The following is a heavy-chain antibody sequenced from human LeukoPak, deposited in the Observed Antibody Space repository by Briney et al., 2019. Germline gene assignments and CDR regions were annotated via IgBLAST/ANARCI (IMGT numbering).Heavy chain of an antibody. D-gene: IGHD3-10*01. Sequence: ASVKVSCKASGYTFTGYYMHWVRQAPGQGLEWMGWINPNSGGTNYAQKFQGRVTMTRDTSISTAYMELSRLRSDDTAVYYCARGVLLWFGGNLNWFDPWGQGTLVTVSS. CDR2: INPNSGGT. V-gene: IGHV1-2*02. CDR1: GYTFTGYY. CDR3: ARGVLLWFGGNLNWFDP. J-gene: IGHJ5*02.